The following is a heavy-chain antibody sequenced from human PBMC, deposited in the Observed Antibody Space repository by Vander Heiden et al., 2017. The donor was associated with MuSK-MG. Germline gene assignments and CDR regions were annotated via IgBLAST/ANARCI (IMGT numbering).Heavy chain of an antibody. CDR1: GGTFRSHA. J-gene: IGHJ4*02. D-gene: IGHD3-10*01. CDR2: IIPILGIA. CDR3: ASDRGGTYYYGSGSDY. Sequence: QVQLVQSGAEVKKPVSSVKVSCKASGGTFRSHAISWVRQAPGQGLEWMGRIIPILGIANYAQKFQGRVTITADKSTSTAYMELSSLRSEDTAVYYCASDRGGTYYYGSGSDYWGQGTLVTVSS. V-gene: IGHV1-69*04.